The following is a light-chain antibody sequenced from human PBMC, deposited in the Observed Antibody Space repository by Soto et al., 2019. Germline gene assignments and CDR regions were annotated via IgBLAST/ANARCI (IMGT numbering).Light chain of an antibody. Sequence: QSALTQPASWSGSPGQSITISCVGTSGDIGDYNYVSWYQQHPGKVPKVIIYDVSNRPSGVSYRFSGTKSGNTASLTVSGLQAEDEADYYCCSYTRSGTLIFGTGTKVTVL. CDR3: CSYTRSGTLI. CDR2: DVS. J-gene: IGLJ1*01. V-gene: IGLV2-14*01. CDR1: SGDIGDYNY.